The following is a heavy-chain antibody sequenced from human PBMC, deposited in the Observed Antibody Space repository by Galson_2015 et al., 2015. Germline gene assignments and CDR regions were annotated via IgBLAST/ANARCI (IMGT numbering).Heavy chain of an antibody. J-gene: IGHJ4*02. V-gene: IGHV1-46*01. Sequence: SGAEVKKPGQSLKISCKASGYTFTSYYIHWVRQAPGQGPEWMGIVIPSADTTKYAHPFQVAQQFQGRVTLTRDTSTSTAYMELSSLRSEDTAVYYCARDVAVFPTANYYFDYWGQGTLVTVSS. D-gene: IGHD1-1*01. CDR2: VIPSADTT. CDR1: GYTFTSYY. CDR3: ARDVAVFPTANYYFDY.